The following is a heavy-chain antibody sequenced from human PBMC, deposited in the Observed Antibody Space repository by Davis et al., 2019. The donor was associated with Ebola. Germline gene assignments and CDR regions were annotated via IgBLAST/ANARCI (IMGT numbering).Heavy chain of an antibody. D-gene: IGHD6-13*01. J-gene: IGHJ6*02. CDR1: GFTFSSYE. CDR3: ARVDEGYSSHGYYYYGMDV. CDR2: ISSSGSTI. V-gene: IGHV3-48*03. Sequence: PGGSLRLSCAASGFTFSSYEMNWVRQAPGKGLEWVSYISSSGSTIYYADSVKGRFTISRDNAKNSLYLQMNSLRAEDTAVYYCARVDEGYSSHGYYYYGMDVWGQGTTVTVSS.